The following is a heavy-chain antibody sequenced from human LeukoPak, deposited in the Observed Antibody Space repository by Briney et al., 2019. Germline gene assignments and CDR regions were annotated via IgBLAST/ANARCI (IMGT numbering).Heavy chain of an antibody. Sequence: PSETLSLTCTVSGGSISSSSYYWGWIRQPPGKGLEWIGSIYYSGSTYYNPSLKSRVTISVDTSKNQFSLKLSSVTAVDTAVYYCARGIGPLDYWGQGTLVTVSS. CDR3: ARGIGPLDY. J-gene: IGHJ4*02. CDR1: GGSISSSSYY. D-gene: IGHD3-10*01. CDR2: IYYSGST. V-gene: IGHV4-39*07.